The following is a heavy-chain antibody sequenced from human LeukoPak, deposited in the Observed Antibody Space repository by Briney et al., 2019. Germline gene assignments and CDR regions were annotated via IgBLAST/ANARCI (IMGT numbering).Heavy chain of an antibody. CDR2: MRYDASNR. CDR1: GITFSDYG. CDR3: ARAELTKDAFDI. V-gene: IGHV3-30*02. D-gene: IGHD4/OR15-4a*01. J-gene: IGHJ3*02. Sequence: GGSLRLSCAASGITFSDYGMHWVRQAPGKGLEWVAFMRYDASNRYYVDSVKGRFTIYRDNSKNTLYLQMNSLRAEDTAVYYCARAELTKDAFDIWGQGTMVTVSS.